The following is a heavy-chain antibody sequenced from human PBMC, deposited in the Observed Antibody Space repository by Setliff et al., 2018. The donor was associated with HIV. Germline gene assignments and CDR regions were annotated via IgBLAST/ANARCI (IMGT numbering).Heavy chain of an antibody. V-gene: IGHV4-34*01. CDR3: ARGATLLPGYSDRWEYFYMDV. CDR1: GGSFSEYY. CDR2: INHSEST. J-gene: IGHJ6*03. Sequence: TLSLTCAVYGGSFSEYYWSWIRQSPGKGLEWIGEINHSESTHYNPPLKSRATISVDTPKNQFSLRLNSVTAADTAVYYCARGATLLPGYSDRWEYFYMDVWGKGTTVTVS. D-gene: IGHD5-12*01.